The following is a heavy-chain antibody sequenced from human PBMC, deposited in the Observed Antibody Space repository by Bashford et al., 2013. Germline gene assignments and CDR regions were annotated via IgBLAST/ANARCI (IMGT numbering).Heavy chain of an antibody. D-gene: IGHD3-10*01. J-gene: IGHJ4*02. Sequence: GSLRLSCAASGFTFSSYSMNWVRQAPGKGLEWVSSISSSSSYIYYADSVKGRFTISRDNAKNSLYLQMNSLRAEDTAVYYCARIGLMITGSYYTNPWDYWGQGTLVTVSS. CDR3: ARIGLMITGSYYTNPWDY. CDR1: GFTFSSYS. V-gene: IGHV3-21*01. CDR2: ISSSSSYI.